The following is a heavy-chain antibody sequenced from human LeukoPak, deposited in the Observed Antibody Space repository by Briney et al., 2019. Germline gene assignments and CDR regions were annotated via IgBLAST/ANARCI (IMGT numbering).Heavy chain of an antibody. CDR2: ISYDGSNK. V-gene: IGHV3-30*18. CDR3: AKRRDSSGWSDS. J-gene: IGHJ5*01. D-gene: IGHD6-19*01. CDR1: GFTFSNYA. Sequence: QPGRSLGLSCAASGFTFSNYAMHWVRQAPGTGLEWVAIISYDGSNKNYADSVKDRFTISRDNSNNTLYLQMTSLRSEDTALYYCAKRRDSSGWSDSWGLGTLVTVSS.